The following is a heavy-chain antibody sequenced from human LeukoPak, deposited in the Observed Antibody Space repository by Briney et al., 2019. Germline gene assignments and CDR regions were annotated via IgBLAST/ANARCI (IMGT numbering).Heavy chain of an antibody. J-gene: IGHJ3*02. Sequence: SETLSLTCTVSGGSNSSYYWSWIRQPPGKGLEWIGYIYYSGSTNYNPSHKSRVTISVDTSKNQFSLKLSSVTAADTAVYYCARPSQQLVLGDAFDIWGQGTMVTVSS. CDR2: IYYSGST. CDR1: GGSNSSYY. CDR3: ARPSQQLVLGDAFDI. D-gene: IGHD6-13*01. V-gene: IGHV4-59*01.